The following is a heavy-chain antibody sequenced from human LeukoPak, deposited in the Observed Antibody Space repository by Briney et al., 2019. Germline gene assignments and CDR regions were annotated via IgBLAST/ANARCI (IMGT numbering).Heavy chain of an antibody. Sequence: SVKVSCKASGGTFSSYAISWVRQAPGQGLEWMGGIIPIFGTANYAQKFQGRVTITADESTSTAYMELSSLRSEDTAVYYCAGELLSDQYYYYYYYMDVWGKGTTVTVSS. CDR2: IIPIFGTA. D-gene: IGHD2-2*01. V-gene: IGHV1-69*01. CDR1: GGTFSSYA. CDR3: AGELLSDQYYYYYYYMDV. J-gene: IGHJ6*03.